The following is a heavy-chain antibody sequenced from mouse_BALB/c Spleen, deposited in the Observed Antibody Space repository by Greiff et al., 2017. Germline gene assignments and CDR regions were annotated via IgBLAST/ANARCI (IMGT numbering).Heavy chain of an antibody. CDR3: ARRWLLPMDY. Sequence: QVQLQQPGAELVKPGTSVKLSCKASGYNFTSYWINWVKLRPGQGLEWIGDIYPGSGSTNYNEKFKSKATLTVDTSSSTAYMQLSSLASEDSALYYCARRWLLPMDYWGQGTSVTVSS. CDR2: IYPGSGST. V-gene: IGHV1-55*01. CDR1: GYNFTSYW. J-gene: IGHJ4*01. D-gene: IGHD2-3*01.